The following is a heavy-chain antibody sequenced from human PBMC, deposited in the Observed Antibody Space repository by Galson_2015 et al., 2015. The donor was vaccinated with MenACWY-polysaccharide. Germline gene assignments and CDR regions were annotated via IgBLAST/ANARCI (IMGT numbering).Heavy chain of an antibody. J-gene: IGHJ6*02. CDR2: ISYDGSNK. Sequence: SLRLSCAASGFTLSSYAMHWVRQAPGKGLEWVAVISYDGSNKYYADSVKGRFTISRDNSKNTLYLQMNSLRAEDTTVYYCARDYCDRISCSGMDVWGQGTTVTVSS. V-gene: IGHV3-30-3*01. CDR1: GFTLSSYA. CDR3: ARDYCDRISCSGMDV. D-gene: IGHD2/OR15-2a*01.